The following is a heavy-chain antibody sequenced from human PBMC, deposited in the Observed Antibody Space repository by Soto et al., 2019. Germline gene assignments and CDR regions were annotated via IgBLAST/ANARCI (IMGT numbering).Heavy chain of an antibody. Sequence: GSVKVSCKASGYAFTGYCMHWVLQAPGQGLEWMGWINPKSGGTNYAQKFQGRVTMTRDTSISTAYMELSRLRSDDTAVYYCAREYLLTFLEWFGLSGGMDVWRQGTTVTVSS. V-gene: IGHV1-2*02. D-gene: IGHD3-3*02. J-gene: IGHJ6*02. CDR1: GYAFTGYC. CDR3: AREYLLTFLEWFGLSGGMDV. CDR2: INPKSGGT.